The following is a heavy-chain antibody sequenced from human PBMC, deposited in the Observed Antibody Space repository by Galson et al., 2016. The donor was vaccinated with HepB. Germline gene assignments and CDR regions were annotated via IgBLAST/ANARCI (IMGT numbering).Heavy chain of an antibody. CDR3: ARAVMLGRGMDF. Sequence: CAISGDSVYNNGAAWVWIRQSPSRGLEWLGRTFYRSTWENHYTGSVRNRITISPDTSRNQFSLHLNSVTPEDTAVYYCARAVMLGRGMDFWGQGTPVTVSS. CDR2: TFYRSTWEN. J-gene: IGHJ6*02. D-gene: IGHD3-10*01. CDR1: GDSVYNNGAA. V-gene: IGHV6-1*01.